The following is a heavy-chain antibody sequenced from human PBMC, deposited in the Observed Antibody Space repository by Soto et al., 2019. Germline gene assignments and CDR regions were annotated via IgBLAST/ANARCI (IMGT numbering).Heavy chain of an antibody. Sequence: QITLKESGPTLVNPTQTLTLTCTFSGFSLSTSGVGVGWIRQPPGKALEWLALIYWNDDKRYSPSLKSRLTIHKDPSKNQVVLTMTNMDPVDTATYYCALELAEDLHYYYGMDVWGQGTTVTLSS. CDR1: GFSLSTSGVG. J-gene: IGHJ6*02. CDR2: IYWNDDK. V-gene: IGHV2-5*01. CDR3: ALELAEDLHYYYGMDV.